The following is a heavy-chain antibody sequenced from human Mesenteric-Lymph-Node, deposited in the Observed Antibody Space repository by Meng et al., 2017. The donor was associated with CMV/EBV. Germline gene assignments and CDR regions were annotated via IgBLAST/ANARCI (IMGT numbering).Heavy chain of an antibody. D-gene: IGHD5-12*01. CDR3: ARDDLGLVATNGGYYGMDV. V-gene: IGHV3-21*01. J-gene: IGHJ6*02. CDR1: GFTFSSYS. Sequence: GGSLRLSCAASGFTFSSYSMNWVRQAPGKGLEWVSSISSSSSYIYYADSVKGRFTISRDNAKNSLYLQMNSLRAEDTAVYYCARDDLGLVATNGGYYGMDVWGQGTTVTVSS. CDR2: ISSSSSYI.